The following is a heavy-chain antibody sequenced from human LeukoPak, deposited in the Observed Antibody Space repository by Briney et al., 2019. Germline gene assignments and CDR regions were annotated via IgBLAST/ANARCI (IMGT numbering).Heavy chain of an antibody. V-gene: IGHV1-46*01. CDR3: ASVYKNGMEV. D-gene: IGHD5-24*01. J-gene: IGHJ6*02. CDR1: GYTVTTYY. Sequence: GASVKVSCKASGYTVTTYYMHWVRQAPGQGLEWMGILNPSGGSSSYAQKFQGRATLTRATSTSTVYMELSSLRSEDTAVYYCASVYKNGMEVWGQGTTVIVSS. CDR2: LNPSGGSS.